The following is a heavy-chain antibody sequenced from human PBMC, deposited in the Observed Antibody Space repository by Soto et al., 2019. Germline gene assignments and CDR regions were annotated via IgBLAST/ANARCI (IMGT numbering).Heavy chain of an antibody. CDR2: IRSKANSYAT. Sequence: PGGSLRLSCAASGFTFSGSAMHWVRQASGKGLEWVGRIRSKANSYATAYAASVKGRFTISRDDSKNTAYLQMNSLKTEDTAVYYCTSLFKAYCGGYSYGHFDYWGQGTLVTVSS. CDR3: TSLFKAYCGGYSYGHFDY. V-gene: IGHV3-73*01. CDR1: GFTFSGSA. D-gene: IGHD2-21*02. J-gene: IGHJ4*02.